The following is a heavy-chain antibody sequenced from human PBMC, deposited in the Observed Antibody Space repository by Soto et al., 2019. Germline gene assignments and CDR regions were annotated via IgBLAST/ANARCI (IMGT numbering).Heavy chain of an antibody. Sequence: PSETLSLTCAVSGGSISGSNWWSWVRQPPGKGLEWIGEIYHSGSTNYNPSLKSRVTISVDKSKNQFSLKLSSVTAADTAVYYCARDQPYIVATIGAFDIWGQGTMVTVSS. V-gene: IGHV4-4*02. J-gene: IGHJ3*02. D-gene: IGHD5-12*01. CDR3: ARDQPYIVATIGAFDI. CDR1: GGSISGSNW. CDR2: IYHSGST.